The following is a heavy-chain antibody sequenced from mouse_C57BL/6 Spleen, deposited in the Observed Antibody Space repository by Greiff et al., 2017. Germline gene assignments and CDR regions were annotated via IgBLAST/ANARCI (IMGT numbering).Heavy chain of an antibody. J-gene: IGHJ2*01. CDR3: ASEDVTTVVAFDY. D-gene: IGHD1-1*01. Sequence: VPLQQPGAELVKPGASVKLSCKASGYTFTSYWMHWVKQRPGRGLEWIGRIDPNSGGTKYNEKFKSKATLTVDKPSSTAYMQLSSLTSEDSAVYCCASEDVTTVVAFDYWGQGTTLTVSS. V-gene: IGHV1-72*01. CDR1: GYTFTSYW. CDR2: IDPNSGGT.